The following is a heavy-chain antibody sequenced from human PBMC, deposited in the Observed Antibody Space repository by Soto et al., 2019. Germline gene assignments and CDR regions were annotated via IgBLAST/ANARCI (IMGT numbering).Heavy chain of an antibody. CDR3: ARGRYDFWSGYADHNYYYYYYGMDV. J-gene: IGHJ6*02. D-gene: IGHD3-3*01. V-gene: IGHV1-18*01. CDR1: GYTFTSYG. Sequence: ASVKVSCKASGYTFTSYGISWVRQAPGQGLEWMGWISAYNGSTNYAQKLQGRVTMTTDTSTSTAYMELRSLRSDDTAVYYCARGRYDFWSGYADHNYYYYYYGMDVWGQGTTVTVSS. CDR2: ISAYNGST.